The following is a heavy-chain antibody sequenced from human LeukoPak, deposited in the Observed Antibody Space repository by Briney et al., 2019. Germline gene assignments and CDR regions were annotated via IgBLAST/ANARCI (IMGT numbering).Heavy chain of an antibody. Sequence: GGSLRLSCAASGFTFSSYAMSWVRQAPGKGLEWVSAISGSGRSTYYADSVKGRFTISRDNAKNSLYLQMNSLRPDDTALYYCSTDPRLLIYWGHGTLVTVSS. V-gene: IGHV3-23*01. CDR2: ISGSGRST. J-gene: IGHJ4*01. CDR1: GFTFSSYA. CDR3: STDPRLLIY. D-gene: IGHD2-8*01.